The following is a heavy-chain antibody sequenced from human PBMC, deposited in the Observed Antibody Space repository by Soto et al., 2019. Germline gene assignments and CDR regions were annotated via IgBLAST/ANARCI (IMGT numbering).Heavy chain of an antibody. CDR3: AKGLSSGYYFDY. J-gene: IGHJ4*02. CDR1: GFTFSSYA. V-gene: IGHV3-23*01. D-gene: IGHD6-6*01. CDR2: ISGSGGST. Sequence: WGSLRLSCAASGFTFSSYAMSWVRQAPGKGLEWVSAISGSGGSTYYADSVKGRFTISRDNSKNTLYLQMNSLRAEDTAVYYCAKGLSSGYYFDYWGQGTLVTVSS.